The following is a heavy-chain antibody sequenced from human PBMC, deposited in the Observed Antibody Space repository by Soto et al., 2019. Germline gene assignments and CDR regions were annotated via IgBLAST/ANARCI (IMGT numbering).Heavy chain of an antibody. CDR1: GYTFTGYY. Sequence: GASVKVSCKASGYTFTGYYMHWVRQAPGQGLEWMGWINPNSGGTNYAQKFQGRVTMTRDTSISTAYMELSRLRSDDTAVYYCASIDFDVIVVVPAAMNYFQHWGQGTLVTVSS. V-gene: IGHV1-2*02. J-gene: IGHJ1*01. CDR3: ASIDFDVIVVVPAAMNYFQH. CDR2: INPNSGGT. D-gene: IGHD2-2*01.